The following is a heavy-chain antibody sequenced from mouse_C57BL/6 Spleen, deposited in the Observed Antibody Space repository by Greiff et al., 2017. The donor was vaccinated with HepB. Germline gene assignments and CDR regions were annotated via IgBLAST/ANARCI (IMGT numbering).Heavy chain of an antibody. CDR3: ASRAITHFDY. J-gene: IGHJ2*01. CDR1: GYTFTSYW. D-gene: IGHD1-1*01. Sequence: QVQLQQPGAELVRPGSSVKLSCKASGYTFTSYWMDWVKQRPGQGLEWIGNIYPSDSETHYNQKFKDKATLTVDKSSSTAYMQLSSLTSEDSAVYYCASRAITHFDYWGQGTTLTVSS. V-gene: IGHV1-61*01. CDR2: IYPSDSET.